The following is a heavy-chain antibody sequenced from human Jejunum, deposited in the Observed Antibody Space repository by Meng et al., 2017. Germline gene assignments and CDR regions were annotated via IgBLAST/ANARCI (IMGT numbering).Heavy chain of an antibody. CDR1: VVSTTAPFY. Sequence: QVQLQESGPGLVKPSGTPSLACTVSVVSTTAPFYWTWIRQAPGKGLEWIGEVWPSGATYYNPSLSSRITISIDSSNNQFSLEVAFLTAADTAVYYCARAIRERYFDSWGQGTLVTVSS. CDR3: ARAIRERYFDS. J-gene: IGHJ4*02. D-gene: IGHD3-16*02. CDR2: VWPSGAT. V-gene: IGHV4-4*02.